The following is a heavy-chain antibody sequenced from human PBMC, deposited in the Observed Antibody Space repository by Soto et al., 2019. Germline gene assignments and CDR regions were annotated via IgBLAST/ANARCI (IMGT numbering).Heavy chain of an antibody. Sequence: ASVKVSCKASGYTFFTYDISWVRQAPGQGLEWMGWISTYSGDTKYAQKFQGRVTMTTDTSTTTAYLELRSLRSDDTAVYYCARHHGPTSSNNQFDPWGQGTRVTVAS. CDR1: GYTFFTYD. J-gene: IGHJ5*02. CDR2: ISTYSGDT. V-gene: IGHV1-18*01. CDR3: ARHHGPTSSNNQFDP. D-gene: IGHD1-26*01.